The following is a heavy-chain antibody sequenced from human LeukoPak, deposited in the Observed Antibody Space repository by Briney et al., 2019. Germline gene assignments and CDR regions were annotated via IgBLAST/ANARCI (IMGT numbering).Heavy chain of an antibody. V-gene: IGHV3-30*18. Sequence: GGSLRLSCAASGFTFSSYGMHWVRQAPGKGLEWVAVISYDGSNKYYADSVKGRFTISSDNSKNTLYLQMNSLRAEDTAVYYCAKDSAIFGVVYGGTFDYWGQGTLVTVSS. CDR2: ISYDGSNK. D-gene: IGHD3-3*01. CDR1: GFTFSSYG. CDR3: AKDSAIFGVVYGGTFDY. J-gene: IGHJ4*02.